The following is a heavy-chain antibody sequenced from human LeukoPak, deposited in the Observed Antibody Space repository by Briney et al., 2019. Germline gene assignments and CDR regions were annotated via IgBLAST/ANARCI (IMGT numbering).Heavy chain of an antibody. Sequence: SETLSLTCTVSGGSISSGGYYWSWIRQHPGTGLEWIGYIYYSGSTYYNPSLKSRVTISVDTSKNQFSLKLSSVTAADTAVYYCARETPTYYYDSSGSNSVGGDAFDIWGQGTMVTVPS. J-gene: IGHJ3*02. CDR1: GGSISSGGYY. CDR2: IYYSGST. V-gene: IGHV4-31*03. CDR3: ARETPTYYYDSSGSNSVGGDAFDI. D-gene: IGHD3-22*01.